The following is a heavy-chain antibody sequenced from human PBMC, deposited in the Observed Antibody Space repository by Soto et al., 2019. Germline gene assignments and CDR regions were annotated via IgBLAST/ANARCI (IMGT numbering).Heavy chain of an antibody. J-gene: IGHJ3*02. CDR1: GGTFSSNT. CDR2: IIPILGIA. V-gene: IGHV1-69*08. CDR3: ARDGISSRGDAFDI. Sequence: QVQLVQSGAEVKKPGSSVKVSCKASGGTFSSNTISWVRQAPGQGLEWMGRIIPILGIANYAQKFQGRVTITADKSTSTAYMELSSLRSEDTAVYYCARDGISSRGDAFDIWGQGTMVTVSS. D-gene: IGHD1-1*01.